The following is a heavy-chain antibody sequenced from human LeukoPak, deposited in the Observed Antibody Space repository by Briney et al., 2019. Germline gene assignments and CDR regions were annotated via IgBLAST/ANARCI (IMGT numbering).Heavy chain of an antibody. J-gene: IGHJ4*02. D-gene: IGHD3-16*01. CDR3: ARDGLGGWAQYDY. Sequence: QTGGSLRLSRAVSGFTFSRHGMGWVRQAPGKGLEWVAGITDNGGDRNYGDSVKGRFTISRDNSKSTLDLQMNSLRAEDTALYYCARDGLGGWAQYDYWGQGILVTVSS. CDR1: GFTFSRHG. CDR2: ITDNGGDR. V-gene: IGHV3-23*01.